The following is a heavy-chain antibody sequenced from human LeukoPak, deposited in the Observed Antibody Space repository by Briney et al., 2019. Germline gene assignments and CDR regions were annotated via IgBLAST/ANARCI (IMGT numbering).Heavy chain of an antibody. Sequence: SETLSLTCTVSGGSISSYYWSWIRQPPGKGLEWIGYIYYSGSTNYNPSLKSRVTISVDTSKNQFSLKLSSVTAADTAVYYCARMVVGATPQLFDYWGQGTLVTASS. CDR3: ARMVVGATPQLFDY. CDR1: GGSISSYY. D-gene: IGHD1-26*01. J-gene: IGHJ4*02. V-gene: IGHV4-59*01. CDR2: IYYSGST.